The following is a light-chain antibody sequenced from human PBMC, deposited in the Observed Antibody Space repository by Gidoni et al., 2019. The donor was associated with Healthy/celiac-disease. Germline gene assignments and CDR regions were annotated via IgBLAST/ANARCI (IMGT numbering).Light chain of an antibody. Sequence: DIQMTQSPSSLSASVGDRVTITCRASQSISSYLNWYQQKPGKAPKLLIYAASSLQSGVPSRCSGSGSGTDFTLTISSLQPEDFATYYCQQSYSTFYTFGLGTKLEIK. CDR3: QQSYSTFYT. CDR1: QSISSY. V-gene: IGKV1-39*01. J-gene: IGKJ2*01. CDR2: AAS.